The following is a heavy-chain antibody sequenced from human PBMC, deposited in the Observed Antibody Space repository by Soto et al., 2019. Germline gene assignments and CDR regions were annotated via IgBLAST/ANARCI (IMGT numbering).Heavy chain of an antibody. CDR1: GFDFGDYY. CDR3: VRPYYSSSWFPFDR. D-gene: IGHD6-13*01. J-gene: IGHJ4*02. Sequence: GGSLRLSCAGSGFDFGDYYMSWIRQAPGKGLEWVSYIDSGDGTTYYTDSVKGRFTISRDNAKKTVYLQMSSLRVEDTALYYCVRPYYSSSWFPFDRWGQGTLVTVSS. V-gene: IGHV3-11*01. CDR2: IDSGDGTT.